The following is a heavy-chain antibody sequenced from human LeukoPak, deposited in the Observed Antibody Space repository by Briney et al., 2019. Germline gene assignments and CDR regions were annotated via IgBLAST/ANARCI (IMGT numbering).Heavy chain of an antibody. CDR1: GGSISSGNW. CDR3: ARWGSEGSNWFVGFDY. CDR2: IFHSGST. D-gene: IGHD6-13*01. J-gene: IGHJ4*02. Sequence: SETLSLTCAVSGGSISSGNWWSWVRQPPGKGLEWIGEIFHSGSTIYNPSLKSRVTISPDKSKNQFSLKLSSLTAADTAVYYCARWGSEGSNWFVGFDYWGQGTLVTVSS. V-gene: IGHV4-4*02.